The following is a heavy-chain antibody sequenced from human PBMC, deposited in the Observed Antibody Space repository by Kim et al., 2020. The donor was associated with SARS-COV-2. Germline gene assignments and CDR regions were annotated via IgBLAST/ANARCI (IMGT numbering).Heavy chain of an antibody. CDR3: TTADYYGSGSY. Sequence: TNYAAPVKGRFTISRDDSKNTLYLQMNSLKTEDTAVYYCTTADYYGSGSYWGQGTLVTVSS. J-gene: IGHJ4*02. CDR2: T. D-gene: IGHD3-10*01. V-gene: IGHV3-15*06.